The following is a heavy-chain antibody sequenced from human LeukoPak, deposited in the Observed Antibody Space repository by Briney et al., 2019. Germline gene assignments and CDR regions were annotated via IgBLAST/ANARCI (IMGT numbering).Heavy chain of an antibody. CDR2: INQDGSET. J-gene: IGHJ4*02. CDR3: ARAASTGTVDY. D-gene: IGHD6-13*01. Sequence: PGGSLRLSCAASRFTSGIYWMSWVRQAPGKALEWVANINQDGSETYYVGSVEGRFTISRDNTKNSLYLQMNSLRAEDTALYYCARAASTGTVDYWGQGTLVTVSS. V-gene: IGHV3-7*01. CDR1: RFTSGIYW.